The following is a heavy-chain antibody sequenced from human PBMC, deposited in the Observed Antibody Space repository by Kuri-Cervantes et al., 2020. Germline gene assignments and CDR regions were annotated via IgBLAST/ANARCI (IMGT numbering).Heavy chain of an antibody. V-gene: IGHV3-11*01. Sequence: GGSLRLSCAASGFTFSDYYMSWIRQAPGKGLEWVSYISSSGSTIYYADSVKGRFTISRDNAKNSLYLQMNSLRAEDTAVYYCARVMEQQLGHYYYYYMDVWGKGTTVTVSS. CDR3: ARVMEQQLGHYYYYYMDV. J-gene: IGHJ6*03. CDR1: GFTFSDYY. CDR2: ISSSGSTI. D-gene: IGHD6-13*01.